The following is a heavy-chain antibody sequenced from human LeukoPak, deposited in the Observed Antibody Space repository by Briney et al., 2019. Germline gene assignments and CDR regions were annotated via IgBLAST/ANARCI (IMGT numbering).Heavy chain of an antibody. CDR1: GFTFINSA. Sequence: SVKVSCKASGFTFINSAVQWVRQARGQRLEWIGWIVVGSGNTNYAQKFQERVTITRDMSTSTAYMELSSLRSEDTAVYYCTSDPTFYSGRYCFDYWGQGTLVTVSS. CDR3: TSDPTFYSGRYCFDY. CDR2: IVVGSGNT. V-gene: IGHV1-58*01. J-gene: IGHJ4*02. D-gene: IGHD1-26*01.